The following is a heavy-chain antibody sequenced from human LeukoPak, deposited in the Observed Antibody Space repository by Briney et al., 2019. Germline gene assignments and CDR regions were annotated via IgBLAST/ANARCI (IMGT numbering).Heavy chain of an antibody. CDR3: ARDAEYSSSSWVY. J-gene: IGHJ4*02. CDR1: GYTFNDFY. Sequence: ASVKVSCKASGYTFNDFYIHWVRQAPGQGLEWMGRIIPILGIANYAQKFQGRVTITADKSTSTAYMELSSLRSEDTAVYYCARDAEYSSSSWVYWGQGTLVTVSS. CDR2: IIPILGIA. V-gene: IGHV1-69*04. D-gene: IGHD6-6*01.